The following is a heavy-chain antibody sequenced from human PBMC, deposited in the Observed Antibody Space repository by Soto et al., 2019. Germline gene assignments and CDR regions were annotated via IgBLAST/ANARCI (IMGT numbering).Heavy chain of an antibody. J-gene: IGHJ6*02. CDR2: ISYDGSNK. D-gene: IGHD6-6*01. V-gene: IGHV3-30*18. CDR3: AKDQGLRMAARRMAGGYYYGMDV. CDR1: GFTFSSYG. Sequence: GGSLRLSCAASGFTFSSYGMHWVRQAPGKGLEWVAVISYDGSNKYYADSVKGRFTISRDNSKNTLYLQTNSLRAEDTAVYYCAKDQGLRMAARRMAGGYYYGMDVWGQGTTVTVSS.